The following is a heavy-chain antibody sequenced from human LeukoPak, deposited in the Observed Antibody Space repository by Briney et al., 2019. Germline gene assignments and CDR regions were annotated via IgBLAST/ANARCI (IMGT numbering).Heavy chain of an antibody. V-gene: IGHV4-59*01. D-gene: IGHD5-12*01. CDR1: GGSISSYY. CDR3: AASGYSAYRGDY. Sequence: PSETLSLTCTVSGGSISSYYWSWVRQAPGKGLEWIGYINYRGRTNYNPSLKSRLTISVDTSKNQFSLKLSSVTAADTAVCYCAASGYSAYRGDYWGQGTLVTVSA. CDR2: INYRGRT. J-gene: IGHJ4*02.